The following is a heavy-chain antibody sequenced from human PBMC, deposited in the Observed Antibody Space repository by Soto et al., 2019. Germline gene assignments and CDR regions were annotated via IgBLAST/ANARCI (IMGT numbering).Heavy chain of an antibody. Sequence: QVQLVQSGAEVKKPGSSVKVSCKVSGGTFSSYAIGWVRQAPGQGLEWMGGIIPITGTVNYAQQFQGRVTTTADESTTTVDMELSSLISEDTAVYYCAREYSSSAQYLSFGVWGRGTLVTVSS. CDR1: GGTFSSYA. CDR3: AREYSSSAQYLSFGV. D-gene: IGHD6-6*01. V-gene: IGHV1-69*01. CDR2: IIPITGTV. J-gene: IGHJ2*01.